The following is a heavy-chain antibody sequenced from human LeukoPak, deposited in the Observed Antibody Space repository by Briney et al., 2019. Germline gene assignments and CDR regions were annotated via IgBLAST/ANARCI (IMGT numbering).Heavy chain of an antibody. V-gene: IGHV4-59*08. J-gene: IGHJ4*02. Sequence: SETLSLTCTVSGGSISSYYWSWIRQPPGKGLEWIGHIYYSGSTNYNPSLKSRVTISVDTSKNQFSLKLSSVTAADTAVYYCARLEWELQGYFDYWGQGALVTVSS. CDR1: GGSISSYY. D-gene: IGHD1-26*01. CDR2: IYYSGST. CDR3: ARLEWELQGYFDY.